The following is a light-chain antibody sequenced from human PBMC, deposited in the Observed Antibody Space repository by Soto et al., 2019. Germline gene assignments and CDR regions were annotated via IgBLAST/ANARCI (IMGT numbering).Light chain of an antibody. CDR2: DAF. J-gene: IGKJ5*01. CDR3: QQYGSSLIT. Sequence: EVVMPQSPPTLSVSPGERVTLSCRASQSVSTNLAWYQQKPGQAPRLLIYDAFTRATGIPARFSGSGSGTDFTLTISRLEPEDFAVYYCQQYGSSLITFGQGTRLEIK. V-gene: IGKV3-20*01. CDR1: QSVSTN.